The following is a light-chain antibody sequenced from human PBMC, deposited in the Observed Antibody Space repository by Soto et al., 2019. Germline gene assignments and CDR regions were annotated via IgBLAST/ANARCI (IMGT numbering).Light chain of an antibody. CDR1: QSVSNN. CDR3: LHYYEWPRWT. Sequence: EIVMTQSPATLSVSPGERATLSCRASQSVSNNLAWYQQQPGQAPRLLIYGASTTATGIPARFSGSGTGTEFTLTISSLQSEDFAVYYCLHYYEWPRWTFGQGTKVYIK. J-gene: IGKJ1*01. V-gene: IGKV3-15*01. CDR2: GAS.